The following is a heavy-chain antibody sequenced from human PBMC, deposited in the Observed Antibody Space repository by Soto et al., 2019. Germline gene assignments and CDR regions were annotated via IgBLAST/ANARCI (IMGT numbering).Heavy chain of an antibody. D-gene: IGHD3-22*01. Sequence: SETLSLTCTVSGGSFNPNYWSWIRQPPGKGLEWVGYIYYGGTTSYNPSLKSRVTISLETSKSQFSLRLTSVTAADTAVYYCARDSPLDDIYDSSGYYPSYWYFDLWGRGTLVTVS. CDR1: GGSFNPNY. CDR3: ARDSPLDDIYDSSGYYPSYWYFDL. V-gene: IGHV4-59*12. J-gene: IGHJ2*01. CDR2: IYYGGTT.